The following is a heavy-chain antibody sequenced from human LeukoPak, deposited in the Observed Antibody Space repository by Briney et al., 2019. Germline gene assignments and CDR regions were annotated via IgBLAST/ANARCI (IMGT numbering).Heavy chain of an antibody. V-gene: IGHV4-39*07. CDR3: ARGRGVEMATIGPYYFDY. D-gene: IGHD5-24*01. Sequence: SQTLSLTCTVSGGSISSSSYDWGWLRQPPGKGLEWFVSIYYSGTTYSNPSLKSRVTISGDTSKNQFSLKLSSVTAADTAVYYCARGRGVEMATIGPYYFDYWGQGTLVTVSS. J-gene: IGHJ4*02. CDR1: GGSISSSSYD. CDR2: IYYSGTT.